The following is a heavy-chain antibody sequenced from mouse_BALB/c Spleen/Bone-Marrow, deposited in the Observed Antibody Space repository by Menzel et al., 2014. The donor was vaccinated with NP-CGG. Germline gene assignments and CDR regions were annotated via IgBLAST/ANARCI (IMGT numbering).Heavy chain of an antibody. CDR1: GYTFTSFW. CDR3: TRYVGYAMDY. CDR2: IYPGSVST. J-gene: IGHJ4*01. Sequence: LQQSGSELVRPGASVKLSCKASGYTFTSFWMHWVKQRPGQGLEWIGNIYPGSVSTNYDGKFKSKATLTVDTSSSTAYMQLSSLTSEDSAVYYCTRYVGYAMDYWGQGTSVTVSS. V-gene: IGHV1S22*01. D-gene: IGHD3-3*01.